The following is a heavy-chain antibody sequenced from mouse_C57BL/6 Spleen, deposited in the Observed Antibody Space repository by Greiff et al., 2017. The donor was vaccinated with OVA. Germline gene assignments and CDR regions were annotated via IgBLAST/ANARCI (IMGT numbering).Heavy chain of an antibody. CDR3: ARPGRNDYFDY. J-gene: IGHJ2*01. V-gene: IGHV1-52*01. CDR1: GYTFTSYW. CDR2: IDPSDSET. Sequence: QVQLQQPGAELVRPGSSVKLSCKASGYTFTSYWMHWVKQRPIQGLEWIGNIDPSDSETHYNQKFKDKATLTVDKSSSTAYMQLSSLTSEDSAVYYCARPGRNDYFDYWGQGTTLTVSS. D-gene: IGHD2-1*01.